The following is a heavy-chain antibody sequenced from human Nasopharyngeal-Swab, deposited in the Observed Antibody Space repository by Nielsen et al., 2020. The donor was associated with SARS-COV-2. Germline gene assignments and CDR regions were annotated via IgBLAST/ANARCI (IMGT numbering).Heavy chain of an antibody. V-gene: IGHV3-7*03. Sequence: GGSLRLSCKASGFTFSEHWMTWVRQALGKGPEWVAHIRETENEMYYVDSMKGRFTISRDNAKNSVYLQVDSLRVEDTAVYYCARGHYGLDVWGQGTTVTVSS. CDR3: ARGHYGLDV. CDR1: GFTFSEHW. CDR2: IRETENEM. J-gene: IGHJ6*02.